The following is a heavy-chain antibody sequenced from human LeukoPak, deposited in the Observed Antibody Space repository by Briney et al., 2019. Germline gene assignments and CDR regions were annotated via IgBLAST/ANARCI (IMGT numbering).Heavy chain of an antibody. CDR3: ARVQAVGVPVAIDAYYDYGMDV. CDR1: VGTFSKNS. Sequence: SVNVSCKASVGTFSKNSIILVRQAPGPGLEWMGRVIPMLGITHYAQKFQGRVTITADTSTTTAYMVLSSLRSDDTAVYFCARVQAVGVPVAIDAYYDYGMDVWGRGTTVTVSS. V-gene: IGHV1-69*04. D-gene: IGHD2-15*01. CDR2: VIPMLGIT. J-gene: IGHJ6*02.